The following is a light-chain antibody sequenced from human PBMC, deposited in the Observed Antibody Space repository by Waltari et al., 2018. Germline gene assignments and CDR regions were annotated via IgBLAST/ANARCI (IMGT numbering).Light chain of an antibody. CDR2: HVN. J-gene: IGLJ3*02. Sequence: QSALTQPASVSGSPGQSITISCTGTSSDVGEYNFVSWYQQHPGKAPQLIISHVNSRPSGVSNRFSGSKSGNTASLTISELQSEDGADYYCSSYTTSNTLWVFGGGTKLTVL. CDR3: SSYTTSNTLWV. CDR1: SSDVGEYNF. V-gene: IGLV2-14*03.